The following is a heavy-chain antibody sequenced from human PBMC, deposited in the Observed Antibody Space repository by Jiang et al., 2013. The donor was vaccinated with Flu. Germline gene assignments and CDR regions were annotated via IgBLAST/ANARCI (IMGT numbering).Heavy chain of an antibody. CDR1: VAPSVVTA. CDR3: GRGTAGITAPQY. CDR2: VQASGVN. V-gene: IGHV4-4*07. J-gene: IGHJ4*02. D-gene: IGHD1-1*01. Sequence: KPSETLARTTLHCVLVAPSVVTAGAGSRQPAGRGLEWIGRVQASGVNNYNPSLNGRATMSIDTSKNQISLKVTSVTAADTAVYYCGRGTAGITAPQYWGQGNPGHRLL.